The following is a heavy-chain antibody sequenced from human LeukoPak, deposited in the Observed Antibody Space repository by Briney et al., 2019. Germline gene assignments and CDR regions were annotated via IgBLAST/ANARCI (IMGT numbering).Heavy chain of an antibody. Sequence: EASVKVSCKASGGTFISYAISWVRQAPGQGLEWMGRIIPIFGSASYARKFQDRVTIITDESTSTVHMELSSLRSEDTAVYYCARGKRESGCDIYHFDYWGQGTLVTVSS. V-gene: IGHV1-69*05. D-gene: IGHD5-12*01. CDR1: GGTFISYA. J-gene: IGHJ4*02. CDR3: ARGKRESGCDIYHFDY. CDR2: IIPIFGSA.